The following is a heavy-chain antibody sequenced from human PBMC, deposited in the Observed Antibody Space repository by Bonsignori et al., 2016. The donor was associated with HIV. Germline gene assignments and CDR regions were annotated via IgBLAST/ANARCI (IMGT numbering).Heavy chain of an antibody. CDR2: IYYSGSI. Sequence: SETLSLTCTVSGGSISSYYWSWIRQPPGKGLEWIGYIYYSGSINYNPSLKSRVTISVDTSNNQFSLKLSSVTAADTAVYYCAVGPGRSNWNYYYMDVWGKGTTVTVSS. J-gene: IGHJ6*03. V-gene: IGHV4-59*01. CDR1: GGSISSYY. CDR3: AVGPGRSNWNYYYMDV. D-gene: IGHD6-13*01.